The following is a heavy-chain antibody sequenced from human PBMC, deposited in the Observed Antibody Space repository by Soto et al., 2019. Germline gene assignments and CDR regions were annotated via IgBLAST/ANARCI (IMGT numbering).Heavy chain of an antibody. Sequence: ASVTVSCKPSGYTFTADYIHWVRQAPGQGLEWMGWINPDSGATDYAQNFQGRVTMARDTSISTVYLELSSLRSDDTAIYYSATVAGDLEINPYRLFDYCGQGTLVTVSS. V-gene: IGHV1-2*02. J-gene: IGHJ4*02. CDR2: INPDSGAT. CDR1: GYTFTADY. CDR3: ATVAGDLEINPYRLFDY. D-gene: IGHD1-1*01.